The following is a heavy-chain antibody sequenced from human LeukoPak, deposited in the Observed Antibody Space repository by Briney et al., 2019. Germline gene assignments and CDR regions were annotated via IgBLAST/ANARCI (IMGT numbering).Heavy chain of an antibody. CDR1: GGSISSYY. Sequence: SETLSLTCTVSGGSISSYYWSWIRQPPGKGLEWIGYIYYSGSTNYNPSLKSRVTMSVDTSKNQFSLKLSSVTAADTAVYYCARDVYCSGGSCSNWFDPWGQGTLVTVSS. V-gene: IGHV4-59*12. CDR3: ARDVYCSGGSCSNWFDP. D-gene: IGHD2-15*01. J-gene: IGHJ5*02. CDR2: IYYSGST.